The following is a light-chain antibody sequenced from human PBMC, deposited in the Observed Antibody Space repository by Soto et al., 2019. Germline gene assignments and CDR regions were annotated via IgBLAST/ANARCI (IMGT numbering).Light chain of an antibody. CDR3: QQYNYWPPWT. J-gene: IGKJ1*01. CDR1: QSASNN. Sequence: ILMTQSPATLSVSPGERATLSCRASQSASNNLAWYQQKPGQAPRLLIYDASTRATGIPARFSGSGSGTEFPFTLSGLQAEDFAVYYCQQYNYWPPWTFGQGTKVEIK. V-gene: IGKV3-15*01. CDR2: DAS.